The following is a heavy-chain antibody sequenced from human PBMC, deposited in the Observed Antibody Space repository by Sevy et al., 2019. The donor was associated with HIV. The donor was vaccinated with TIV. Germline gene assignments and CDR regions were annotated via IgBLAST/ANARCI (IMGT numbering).Heavy chain of an antibody. CDR2: IKQDGSDK. CDR3: ALERLSSAVAEYFHN. CDR1: GFTFSSHW. Sequence: GGSLRLSCAASGFTFSSHWMTWVRQAPGKGLEWVANIKQDGSDKYYVDSVKGRFTISRDNSKNSLFLQMNSLRADDSAVYYCALERLSSAVAEYFHNWGQGTLVTVSS. J-gene: IGHJ1*01. V-gene: IGHV3-7*01. D-gene: IGHD1-1*01.